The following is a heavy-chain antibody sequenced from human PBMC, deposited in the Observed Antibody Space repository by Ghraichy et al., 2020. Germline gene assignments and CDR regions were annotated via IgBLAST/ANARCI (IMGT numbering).Heavy chain of an antibody. CDR2: ISGSGGST. CDR3: ARDCTGDICYTSDY. J-gene: IGHJ4*02. V-gene: IGHV3-23*01. CDR1: GFTFRSNA. Sequence: GGSLRLSCAASGFTFRSNAMSWVRQAPGKGLEWVSTISGSGGSTYYADSVKGRFTISRDNSKNTLYLQMNSLRAEDTAVYYCARDCTGDICYTSDYWGQGTLVTVSS. D-gene: IGHD2-8*02.